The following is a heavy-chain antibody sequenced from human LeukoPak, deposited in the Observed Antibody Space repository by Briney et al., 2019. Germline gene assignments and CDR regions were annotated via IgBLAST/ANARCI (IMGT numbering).Heavy chain of an antibody. CDR1: GFTFSNAW. J-gene: IGHJ4*02. CDR2: IKSKTDGGTT. Sequence: GGSLRLSCAASGFTFSNAWMSWVRQAPGKGLEWVGRIKSKTDGGTTDYAAPVKGRFTISRDDSKNTLYLQMNSLRAEDTAVYYCASTKEVLRYFDWLPPKGVDYWGQGTLVTVSS. D-gene: IGHD3-9*01. V-gene: IGHV3-15*01. CDR3: ASTKEVLRYFDWLPPKGVDY.